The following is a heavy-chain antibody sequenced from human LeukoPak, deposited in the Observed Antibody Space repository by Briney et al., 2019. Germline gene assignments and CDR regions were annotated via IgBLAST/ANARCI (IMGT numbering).Heavy chain of an antibody. CDR1: GFTFSGAW. CDR2: IKREVDGGTT. V-gene: IGHV3-15*01. D-gene: IGHD1-1*01. J-gene: IGHJ6*03. Sequence: GGSLRLSCAASGFTFSGAWMSWVRQAPGKGLEGIGRIKREVDGGTTDYAAPVKGRFTISRDDSKNTLYLHTNSLKTEDTAVYYCTTSVNELKRTWERAHYMDVWGKGTTVTVSS. CDR3: TTSVNELKRTWERAHYMDV.